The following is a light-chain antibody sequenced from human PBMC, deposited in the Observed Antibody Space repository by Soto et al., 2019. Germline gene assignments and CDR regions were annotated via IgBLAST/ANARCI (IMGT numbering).Light chain of an antibody. J-gene: IGKJ1*01. CDR3: IQDFISPLT. CDR1: QGINNY. CDR2: ATS. Sequence: IQMTQSPSSLSASVGDRVTITCRASQGINNYLAWYQQRPGKVPKLLISATSTLQSGVPSRFSGRGSGTNFTLTISSLQPEDFATYYCIQDFISPLTVGQGTKVDIK. V-gene: IGKV1-6*01.